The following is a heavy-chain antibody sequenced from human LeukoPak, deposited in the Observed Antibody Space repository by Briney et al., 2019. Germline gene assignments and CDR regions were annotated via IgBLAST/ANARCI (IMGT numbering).Heavy chain of an antibody. D-gene: IGHD5-12*01. J-gene: IGHJ4*02. CDR2: MHYSGST. CDR1: GDSINSSSCY. Sequence: SETLSLTCTVSGDSINSSSCYWGWIRQPPGKGLEWIGSMHYSGSTYYNPSLQSRVTISVDTSKSQFTLNLSSVTAADTAVYYCARDGESGFSYLFDNWGQGTLVTVSS. CDR3: ARDGESGFSYLFDN. V-gene: IGHV4-39*06.